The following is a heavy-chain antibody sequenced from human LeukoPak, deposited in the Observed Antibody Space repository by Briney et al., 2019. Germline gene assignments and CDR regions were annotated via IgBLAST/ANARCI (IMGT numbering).Heavy chain of an antibody. Sequence: SETLSLTCTVSGGSISSYYWSWIRQPPGKGLEWIGYIYYSGSTNYNPSLKSRVTISVDTSKNQFSLKLSSVTAADTAVYYCARDGSPAGASLDAFDIWGQGTMVTVSS. V-gene: IGHV4-59*12. J-gene: IGHJ3*02. CDR2: IYYSGST. CDR1: GGSISSYY. D-gene: IGHD2-2*01. CDR3: ARDGSPAGASLDAFDI.